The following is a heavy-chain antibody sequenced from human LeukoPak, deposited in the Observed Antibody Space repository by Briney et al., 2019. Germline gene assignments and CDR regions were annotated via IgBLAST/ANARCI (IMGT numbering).Heavy chain of an antibody. CDR1: GDSVSSNSAA. CDR2: TYYRSKWYN. J-gene: IGHJ3*02. CDR3: ARATTVVTPVAFDI. D-gene: IGHD4-23*01. Sequence: SQTLSLTCAISGDSVSSNSAAWNWIRQSPSRGLEWLGRTYYRSKWYNDYAVSVKSPITINPDTSKNQFSLQLNSVTPEDTAVYYCARATTVVTPVAFDIWGQGTMVTVSS. V-gene: IGHV6-1*01.